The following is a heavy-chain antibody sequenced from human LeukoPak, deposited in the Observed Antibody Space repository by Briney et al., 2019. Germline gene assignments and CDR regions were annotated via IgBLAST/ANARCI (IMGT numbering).Heavy chain of an antibody. V-gene: IGHV3-74*01. CDR1: GFTFSSYW. CDR3: ARVLWFGELLTSWYFDL. J-gene: IGHJ2*01. CDR2: IDSDGSSA. Sequence: PGGSLRLSCAASGFTFSSYWMHWDRQAPGKGLVWVSRIDSDGSSASYAESVKGRFTISRDNAKNTLYLQLNSLRAEDTAVYYCARVLWFGELLTSWYFDLWGRGSLVTVSS. D-gene: IGHD3-10*01.